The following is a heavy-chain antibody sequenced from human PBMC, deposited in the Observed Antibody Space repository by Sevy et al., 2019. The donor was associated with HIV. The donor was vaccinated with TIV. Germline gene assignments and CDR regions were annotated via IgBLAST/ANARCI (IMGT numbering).Heavy chain of an antibody. Sequence: SETLSPTCAVSGGSISSGGYYWSWIRQRPGKGLEWMGYIYYSGKTYYNPSLTSLKSRITISLDTSENQFSLKLSSVTAADTAVYFCARSLTRIFGIPNWFDLWGQGTLVTVSS. V-gene: IGHV4-31*11. CDR3: ARSLTRIFGIPNWFDL. CDR2: IYYSGKT. D-gene: IGHD3-3*01. CDR1: GGSISSGGYY. J-gene: IGHJ5*02.